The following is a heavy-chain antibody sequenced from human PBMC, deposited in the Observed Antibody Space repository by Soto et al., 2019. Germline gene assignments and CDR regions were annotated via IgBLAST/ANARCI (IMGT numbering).Heavy chain of an antibody. CDR1: GFTFSSYW. Sequence: PGGSLRLSCAASGFTFSSYWMSWVRQDTGKGLEWVSAISGSGGTTYYADSVKGRFTISRDNSKNTLYLQMNSLRAEDMAIYYCAKRRDSSGYYYFDYWGQGTLVTVSS. V-gene: IGHV3-23*01. J-gene: IGHJ4*02. CDR3: AKRRDSSGYYYFDY. D-gene: IGHD3-22*01. CDR2: ISGSGGTT.